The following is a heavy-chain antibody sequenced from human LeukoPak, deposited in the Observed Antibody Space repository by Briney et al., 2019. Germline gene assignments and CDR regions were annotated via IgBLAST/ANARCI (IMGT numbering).Heavy chain of an antibody. J-gene: IGHJ3*02. Sequence: GGSLRLSCVASGFTFGSFEMNWVRQAPRKGLEWLSYISSSGSNKYYADSLKGRFTISRDNAKNSLYLQMNSLTAEDTADYYCARDLGDYVGYDAFDIWGQGTRVTVSS. D-gene: IGHD4-17*01. CDR2: ISSSGSNK. CDR1: GFTFGSFE. CDR3: ARDLGDYVGYDAFDI. V-gene: IGHV3-48*03.